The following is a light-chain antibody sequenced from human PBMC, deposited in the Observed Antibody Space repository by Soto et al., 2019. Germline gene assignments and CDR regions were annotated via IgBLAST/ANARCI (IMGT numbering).Light chain of an antibody. Sequence: IQMTQSRSTLSASVGDRVTITCRASQSISDLLAWYQQKPGEAPKLLIYKASSLESGVPSRFSGSGSGTQFSLTISSLQPDDFATYYCQQYDNYSPFGGGTKVEIK. V-gene: IGKV1-5*03. CDR2: KAS. J-gene: IGKJ4*02. CDR3: QQYDNYSP. CDR1: QSISDL.